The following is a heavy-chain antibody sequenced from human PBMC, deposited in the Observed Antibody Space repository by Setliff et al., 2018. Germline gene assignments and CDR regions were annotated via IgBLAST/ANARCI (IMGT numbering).Heavy chain of an antibody. CDR3: ARDSGYVRLLSASDI. D-gene: IGHD5-12*01. CDR1: GYTFTGYY. J-gene: IGHJ3*02. V-gene: IGHV1-2*02. CDR2: INPNSGGT. Sequence: GASVKVSCKASGYTFTGYYMHWVQQAPGQGLEWMGWINPNSGGTNYAQKFQGRVTMTRDTSISTAYMELSRLRSDDTAVYYCARDSGYVRLLSASDIWGQGTMVTVSS.